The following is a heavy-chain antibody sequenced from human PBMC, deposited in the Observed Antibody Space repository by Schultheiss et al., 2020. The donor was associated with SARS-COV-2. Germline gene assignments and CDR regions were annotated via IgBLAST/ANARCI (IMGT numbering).Heavy chain of an antibody. CDR3: ARDRHSSDYDLYYYYGMDV. CDR1: GFTFSSYG. D-gene: IGHD5-12*01. Sequence: GGSLRLSCAASGFTFSSYGMQWVRQAPGKGLEWVAVISYDGSNKYYADSVKGRFTISRDNSKNTLYLQMNSLRAEDTAVYYCARDRHSSDYDLYYYYGMDVWGQGTTVTVSS. J-gene: IGHJ6*02. CDR2: ISYDGSNK. V-gene: IGHV3-30*05.